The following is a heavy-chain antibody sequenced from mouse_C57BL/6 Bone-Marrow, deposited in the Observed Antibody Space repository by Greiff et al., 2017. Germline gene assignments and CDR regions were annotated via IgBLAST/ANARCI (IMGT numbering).Heavy chain of an antibody. CDR1: GYTFTSYW. CDR2: IHPNGGCT. Sequence: QVQLKQPGAELVKPGASVKLSCKASGYTFTSYWMHWVKQRPGQGLEWIGMIHPNGGCTNYNEKFKSKATLTVDKSSSTAYMQLSSLTSEDCAVEYCLLWLLYYFDYWGQGTTLAVSS. CDR3: LLWLLYYFDY. D-gene: IGHD2-2*01. J-gene: IGHJ2*01. V-gene: IGHV1-64*01.